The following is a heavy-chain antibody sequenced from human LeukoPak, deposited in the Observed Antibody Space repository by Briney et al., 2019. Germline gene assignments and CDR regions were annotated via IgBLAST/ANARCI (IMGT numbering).Heavy chain of an antibody. Sequence: SETLSLTCAVYGGSFSGYYWSWIRQPPGKGLEWIGEINHSGSTNYNPSLKSRVTISVDTSKNQFSLKLSSVTAADTAVYYCARSFTYYYDSSADAFDTWGQGTMVTVSS. CDR1: GGSFSGYY. D-gene: IGHD3-22*01. CDR3: ARSFTYYYDSSADAFDT. V-gene: IGHV4-34*01. CDR2: INHSGST. J-gene: IGHJ3*02.